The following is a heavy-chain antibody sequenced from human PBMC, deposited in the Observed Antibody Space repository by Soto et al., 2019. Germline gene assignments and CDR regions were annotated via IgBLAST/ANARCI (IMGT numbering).Heavy chain of an antibody. V-gene: IGHV3-48*04. CDR2: ISSSSSTI. CDR1: GFTFSSYS. CDR3: AKDIGVTTTT. J-gene: IGHJ4*02. Sequence: PGGSLRLSCAASGFTFSSYSMNWVRQAPGKGLEWVSYISSSSSTIYYADSVRGRFTISRDNAKNSLHLQMNSLRTEDTALYYCAKDIGVTTTTWGQGTLVTVSS. D-gene: IGHD4-17*01.